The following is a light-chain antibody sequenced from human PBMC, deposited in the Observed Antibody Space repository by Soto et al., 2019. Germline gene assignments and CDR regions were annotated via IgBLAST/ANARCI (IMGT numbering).Light chain of an antibody. J-gene: IGLJ1*01. Sequence: QSALTQPASVSWSPGQSIAISCTGTSNYIGAYDYVSWYQQHPDKAPKLMIYEVSNRPSGVSNRFSGSKSVNTATLTISGLQAEDEADYYCSSHASSNTRIFGTGTKVTVL. CDR2: EVS. CDR1: SNYIGAYDY. V-gene: IGLV2-14*03. CDR3: SSHASSNTRI.